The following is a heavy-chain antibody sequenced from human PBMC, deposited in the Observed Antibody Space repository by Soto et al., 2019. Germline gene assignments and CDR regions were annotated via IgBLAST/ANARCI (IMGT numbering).Heavy chain of an antibody. CDR3: ARGRGLVVVPAAMPGIGYYVDV. J-gene: IGHJ6*03. V-gene: IGHV4-34*01. Sequence: SQTLSLTCAVYGGSFSGYYWSWIRQPPGKGLEWIGEINHSGSTNYNPSLKSRVTISVDTSKNQFSLKLSSVTAADTAVYYCARGRGLVVVPAAMPGIGYYVDVWGKGTTVTVSS. D-gene: IGHD2-2*01. CDR2: INHSGST. CDR1: GGSFSGYY.